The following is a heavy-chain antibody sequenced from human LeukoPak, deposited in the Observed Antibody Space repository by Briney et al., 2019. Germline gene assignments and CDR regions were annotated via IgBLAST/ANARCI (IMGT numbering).Heavy chain of an antibody. V-gene: IGHV3-66*01. CDR3: ASYYYGSGSPIN. CDR1: GLTVCSNY. D-gene: IGHD3-10*01. J-gene: IGHJ4*02. Sequence: GGSLRLSCAASGLTVCSNYMSWVRQAPGKGLEWVSVIYSGGSTYYADSVKGRFTISRDNSKNMLYLQMNSLRAEDTAVYYCASYYYGSGSPINWGQGTLVTVSS. CDR2: IYSGGST.